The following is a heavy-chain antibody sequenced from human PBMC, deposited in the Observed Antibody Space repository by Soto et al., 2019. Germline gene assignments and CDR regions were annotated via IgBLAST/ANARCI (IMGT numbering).Heavy chain of an antibody. D-gene: IGHD2-2*01. CDR3: ASNSLSAVPAKTKGSWFDP. V-gene: IGHV4-4*07. CDR2: IYTSGST. Sequence: PSETLSLTCTVSGGSISSYYWSWIRQPAGKGLEWIGRIYTSGSTNYNPSLKSRVTMSVDTSKNQFSLKLSSVTAADTAVYYCASNSLSAVPAKTKGSWFDPWGQGTLVTVSS. J-gene: IGHJ5*02. CDR1: GGSISSYY.